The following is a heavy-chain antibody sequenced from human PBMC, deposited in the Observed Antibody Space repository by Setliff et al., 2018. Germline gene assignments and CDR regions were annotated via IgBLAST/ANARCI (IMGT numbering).Heavy chain of an antibody. V-gene: IGHV4-34*12. CDR1: GGSFSGYY. D-gene: IGHD1-26*01. J-gene: IGHJ4*02. Sequence: PSETLSLTCAVYGGSFSGYYWSWIRQPPGKRLEWIGEIIHSGSTNYNPSLKSLVTISMDTSKNQFSLKVPSVTAADTAVYYCARSFSRSGKFLLDYWGQGALFTVSS. CDR2: IIHSGST. CDR3: ARSFSRSGKFLLDY.